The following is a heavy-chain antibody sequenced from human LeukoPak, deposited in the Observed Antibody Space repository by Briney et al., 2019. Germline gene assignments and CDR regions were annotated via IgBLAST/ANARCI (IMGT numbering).Heavy chain of an antibody. CDR2: ISAYNGNT. D-gene: IGHD6-19*01. CDR1: GYTFTTYG. J-gene: IGHJ4*02. V-gene: IGHV1-18*01. Sequence: ASVKVSCKASGYTFTTYGISWVRQAPGQGLEWMGWISAYNGNTNYAQKLQGRVIMTTDTSTSTAYMELRSLRSDDTAVYYCARRSSGWPRPDYWGQGTLVTVSS. CDR3: ARRSSGWPRPDY.